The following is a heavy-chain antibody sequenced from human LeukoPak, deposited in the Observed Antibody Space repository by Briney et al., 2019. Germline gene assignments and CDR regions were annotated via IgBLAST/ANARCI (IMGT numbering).Heavy chain of an antibody. D-gene: IGHD2-15*01. J-gene: IGHJ6*03. CDR2: FSSSGGT. CDR1: GGSLSYYY. V-gene: IGHV4-59*01. CDR3: AKGSYCSGGDCYGYYMDV. Sequence: PSETLSLTCTVSGGSLSYYYWSWIRQPPGKGLEWIGYFSSSGGTNYNPSLKSRLTISVDTSKNQVSLNLRSVTAADAAVYYCAKGSYCSGGDCYGYYMDVWGKGTTVAASS.